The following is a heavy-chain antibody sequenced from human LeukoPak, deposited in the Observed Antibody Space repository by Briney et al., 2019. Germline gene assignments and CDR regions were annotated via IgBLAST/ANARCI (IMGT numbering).Heavy chain of an antibody. CDR3: ARARANLYYYYGMDV. CDR1: GFTVSSNY. CDR2: IYSGGST. J-gene: IGHJ6*02. Sequence: GGSLRLSCVASGFTVSSNYMSWVRQAPGKGLEWVSVIYSGGSTYYADSVKGRFTISRDNSKNTLYLQMNSLRAEDTAVYYCARARANLYYYYGMDVWGQGTTVTVSS. V-gene: IGHV3-53*01.